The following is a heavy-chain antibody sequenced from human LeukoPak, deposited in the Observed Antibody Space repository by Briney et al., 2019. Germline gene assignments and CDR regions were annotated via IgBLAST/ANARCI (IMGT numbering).Heavy chain of an antibody. CDR2: IIPILGIA. Sequence: SVKVSCKASGGTFISYAISWVRQAPGQGLEWMGRIIPILGIANYAQKFQGRVTITADKSTSTAYMELSSLRSEDTAVYYCASDSLRFLEWLFFDYWGQGTLVTVSS. V-gene: IGHV1-69*04. D-gene: IGHD3-3*01. J-gene: IGHJ4*02. CDR1: GGTFISYA. CDR3: ASDSLRFLEWLFFDY.